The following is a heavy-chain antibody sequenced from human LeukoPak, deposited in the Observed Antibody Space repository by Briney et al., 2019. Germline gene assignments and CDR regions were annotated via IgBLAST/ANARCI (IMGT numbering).Heavy chain of an antibody. CDR2: LYPGDSAS. CDR3: ATSREVAGSHAFDI. V-gene: IGHV5-51*01. D-gene: IGHD6-19*01. Sequence: GESLKIACKGSGYSFTNYWIGWVRQMPGKGLEWMGMLYPGDSASRFSPSFQGRVTMSVDRSINTAYLQWSSLRASDTAMYYCATSREVAGSHAFDIWGQGTVVTVSS. J-gene: IGHJ3*02. CDR1: GYSFTNYW.